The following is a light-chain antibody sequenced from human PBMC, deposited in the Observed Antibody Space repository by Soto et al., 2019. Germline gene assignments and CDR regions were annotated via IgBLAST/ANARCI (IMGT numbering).Light chain of an antibody. J-gene: IGKJ1*01. CDR1: QSISRY. Sequence: IQMTQSPSSLSASVGDRVTITCRASQSISRYLNWYQQKPGKAPNLLIYVASSLQSGVPSRFSGSGSGTDFTLTIGSLQPEDFATYYCQQSYSTLTWTFGQGTKVDNK. CDR3: QQSYSTLTWT. CDR2: VAS. V-gene: IGKV1-39*01.